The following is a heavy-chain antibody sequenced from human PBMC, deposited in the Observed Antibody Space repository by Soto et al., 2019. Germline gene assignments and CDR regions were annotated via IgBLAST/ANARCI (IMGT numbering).Heavy chain of an antibody. V-gene: IGHV3-48*01. CDR3: ANTDESIAVAGTGFDY. D-gene: IGHD6-19*01. J-gene: IGHJ4*02. CDR2: ITSKSTTI. Sequence: GGSLRLSCAASGFTFTSYSMNWVRQAPGQGLEWVSYITSKSTTIKYADSVKGRFTISRDNSKNTLYLQMNSLRAEDTAVYYCANTDESIAVAGTGFDYWGQGTLVTVSS. CDR1: GFTFTSYS.